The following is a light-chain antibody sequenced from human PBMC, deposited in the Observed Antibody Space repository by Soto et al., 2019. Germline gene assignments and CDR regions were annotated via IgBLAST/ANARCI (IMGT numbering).Light chain of an antibody. CDR3: QSYNNWPLT. CDR2: DTY. Sequence: EVVMPPSPATLSVSPGYVSTLSFRASQGIGDTLAWYQHKPGQTNRLIIYDTYTRATGVPARFSGSRSGTEFTLTINSMQSEDFAVYYCQSYNNWPLTFGRGTTVDIK. V-gene: IGKV3-15*01. J-gene: IGKJ4*01. CDR1: QGIGDT.